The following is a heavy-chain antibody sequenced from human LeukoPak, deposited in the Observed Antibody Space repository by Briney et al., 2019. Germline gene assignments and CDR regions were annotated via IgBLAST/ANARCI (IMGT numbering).Heavy chain of an antibody. Sequence: SVKVSCKASGGTFSSYAISWVRQAPGQGLEWMGGIIPIFGTANYAQKFQGRVTITADESTSTAYMELSSPRSEDTAVYYCARAPGGYKKYFDYWGQGTLVTVSS. CDR3: ARAPGGYKKYFDY. D-gene: IGHD5-18*01. V-gene: IGHV1-69*13. J-gene: IGHJ4*02. CDR2: IIPIFGTA. CDR1: GGTFSSYA.